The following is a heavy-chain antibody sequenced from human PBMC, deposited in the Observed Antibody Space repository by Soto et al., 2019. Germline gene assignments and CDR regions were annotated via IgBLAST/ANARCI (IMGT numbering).Heavy chain of an antibody. V-gene: IGHV4-31*03. Sequence: QVQLKESGPGLLKPSETLSLTCTVSGGSINRGGYYWSWIRQRPGQGPEWLGHIYYNRNPYSNPSLKSRVTISIDTSRNQFSLQLTSLTAADTAVYYCAREAPTASDAFDVWGQGTMVTIS. D-gene: IGHD1-1*01. J-gene: IGHJ3*01. CDR2: IYYNRNP. CDR3: AREAPTASDAFDV. CDR1: GGSINRGGYY.